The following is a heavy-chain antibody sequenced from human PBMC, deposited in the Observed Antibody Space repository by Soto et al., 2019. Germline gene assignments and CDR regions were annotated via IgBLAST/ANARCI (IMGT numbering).Heavy chain of an antibody. CDR3: ARGPYDSSGYYSSAVPYFDY. V-gene: IGHV1-69*01. D-gene: IGHD3-22*01. J-gene: IGHJ4*02. CDR1: GGTFSSYA. Sequence: QVQLVQSGAEVKKPGSSVKVSCKASGGTFSSYAISWVRQAPGQGLEWMGGIIPILGTANYAQKFQGRVTITADESTSTAYMELSSLRSEDTAVYYCARGPYDSSGYYSSAVPYFDYWGQGTLVTVSS. CDR2: IIPILGTA.